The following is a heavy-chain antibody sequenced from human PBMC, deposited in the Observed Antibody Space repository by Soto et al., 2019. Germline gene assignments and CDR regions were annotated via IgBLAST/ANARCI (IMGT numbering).Heavy chain of an antibody. CDR2: IYTGDGT. CDR1: EFTVSSNY. D-gene: IGHD3-3*02. CDR3: ARGQLLAVR. J-gene: IGHJ4*02. Sequence: EVQLVESGGGLVQPGGSLRLSCAASEFTVSSNYMSWVRQAPGKGLEWVSVIYTGDGTYYADSVKGRFTISRDNSKNTLYLQMNSLRAEDTAVYYCARGQLLAVRWGQGTLVTVSS. V-gene: IGHV3-66*01.